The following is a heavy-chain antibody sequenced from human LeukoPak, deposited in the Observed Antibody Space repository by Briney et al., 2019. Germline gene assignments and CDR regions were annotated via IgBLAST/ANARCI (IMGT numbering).Heavy chain of an antibody. D-gene: IGHD4-17*01. CDR2: INPEATTI. CDR1: GFTFSSYW. J-gene: IGHJ4*02. V-gene: IGHV3-74*01. Sequence: GGSLRLSCAASGFTFSSYWIHWVRQAPGKGLVWVSRINPEATTISYADSVKGRFTISRDNAKNTLYLQMNSLRAEDTAVYYCATLHYGDFDYWGQGTLLTVSS. CDR3: ATLHYGDFDY.